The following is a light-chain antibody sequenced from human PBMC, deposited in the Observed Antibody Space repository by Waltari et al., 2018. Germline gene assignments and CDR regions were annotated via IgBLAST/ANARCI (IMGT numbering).Light chain of an antibody. CDR3: QSADSSGTYPYV. CDR1: AFPKQY. V-gene: IGLV3-25*03. CDR2: KDS. J-gene: IGLJ1*01. Sequence: SYELTQPPSVSVSPGQTARITCPGEAFPKQYAYWYQQKPGQAPVLVIYKDSERPSGIPERFSGSSSGTTVTLTISGVQAEDEADYYCQSADSSGTYPYVFGTGTKVTVL.